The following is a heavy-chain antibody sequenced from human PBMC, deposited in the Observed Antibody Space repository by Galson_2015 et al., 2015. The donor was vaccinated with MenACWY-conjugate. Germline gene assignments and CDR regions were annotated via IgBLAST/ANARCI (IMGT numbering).Heavy chain of an antibody. J-gene: IGHJ3*02. CDR2: INVGTGNT. Sequence: SVKVSCKASGYTFTGYAMNWVRQAPGQRPKWMGWINVGTGNTRYAQDFEGRVTFTWDTSANTGYMALSSLRFEETAVYYCATGAIGWAFDIWGQGTQVTISS. D-gene: IGHD6-19*01. V-gene: IGHV1-3*01. CDR3: ATGAIGWAFDI. CDR1: GYTFTGYA.